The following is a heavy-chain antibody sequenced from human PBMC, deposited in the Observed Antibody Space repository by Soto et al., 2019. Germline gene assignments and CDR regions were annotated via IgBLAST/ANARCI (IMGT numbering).Heavy chain of an antibody. D-gene: IGHD5-12*01. J-gene: IGHJ4*02. CDR1: GFTFGDYA. V-gene: IGHV3-49*04. CDR3: AKPRVGATIEGYFDY. Sequence: PGGSLRLSCTASGFTFGDYAMSWVRQAPGKGLEWVGFIRSKAYGGTTEYAASVKGRFTISRDDSKSIAYLQMNSLRAEDTAVYYCAKPRVGATIEGYFDYWGQGTLVTVSS. CDR2: IRSKAYGGTT.